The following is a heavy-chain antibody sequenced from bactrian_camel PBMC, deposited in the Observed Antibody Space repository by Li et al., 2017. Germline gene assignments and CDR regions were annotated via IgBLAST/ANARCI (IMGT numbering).Heavy chain of an antibody. V-gene: IGHV3S40*01. CDR3: AAYLYLPHYHD. D-gene: IGHD2*01. CDR1: GPTFRTYD. Sequence: VQLVESGGGSVQPGVSLRPSCAASGPTFRTYDMRWFRQAPGKRLEWVSGIRRDGGATWFPESVKDRFTISRDNAKNTLYLQMNSLKTEDTAAYDCAAYLYLPHYHDRGQRTQVTVS. CDR2: IRRDGGAT. J-gene: IGHJ4*01.